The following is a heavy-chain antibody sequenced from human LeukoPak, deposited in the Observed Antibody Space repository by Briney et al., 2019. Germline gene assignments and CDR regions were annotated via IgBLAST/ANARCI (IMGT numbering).Heavy chain of an antibody. Sequence: SQTLSLTCTVSGGSISSGSYYWSWIRQPAGKGLEWIGRIYTSGSTNYNPSLKSRVTISVDTSKNQFSLKLSSVTAADTAGYYCASGNYYYYYMDVWGKGTRSPSP. J-gene: IGHJ6*03. CDR2: IYTSGST. CDR3: ASGNYYYYYMDV. V-gene: IGHV4-61*02. CDR1: GGSISSGSYY.